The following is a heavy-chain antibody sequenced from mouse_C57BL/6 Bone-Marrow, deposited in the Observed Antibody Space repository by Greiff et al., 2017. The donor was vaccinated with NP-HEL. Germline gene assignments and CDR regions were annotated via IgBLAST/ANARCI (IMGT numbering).Heavy chain of an antibody. J-gene: IGHJ3*01. CDR3: ARPSGSSYGFAY. D-gene: IGHD1-1*01. CDR2: ISYSGST. Sequence: EVKLQESGPGMVKPSQSLSLTCTVTGYSITSGYDWHWIRHFPGNKLEWMGYISYSGSTNYNPSLKSRISITHDTSKNHFFLKLNSVTTEYTATYYCARPSGSSYGFAYWGQGTLVTVSA. CDR1: GYSITSGYD. V-gene: IGHV3-1*01.